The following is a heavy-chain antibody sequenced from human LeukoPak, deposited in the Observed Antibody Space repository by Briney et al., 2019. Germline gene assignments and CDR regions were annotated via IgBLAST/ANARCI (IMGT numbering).Heavy chain of an antibody. CDR1: GFTFDDYA. J-gene: IGHJ4*02. D-gene: IGHD6-19*01. CDR2: ISWSSGSI. V-gene: IGHV3-9*01. Sequence: SLRLSCAASGFTFDDYAMHWVRQAPGKGLEWVSGISWSSGSIGYADSVKGRFTISRDNAKNSLYLQMNSLRAEDTALYYCAKDIRYKEYSSGFDYWGQGTLVTVSS. CDR3: AKDIRYKEYSSGFDY.